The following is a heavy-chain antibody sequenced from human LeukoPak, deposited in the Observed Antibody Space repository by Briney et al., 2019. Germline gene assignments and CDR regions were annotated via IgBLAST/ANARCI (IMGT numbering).Heavy chain of an antibody. CDR3: AKDYSKTSYYGSGTYYRPNWFDP. Sequence: PSETLSLTCSVSGYSISISYHWAWIRQAPGKGLEWIGSIYHSGSAYYNPSLKSRVTISVDTSKNQFFLKLSSVTAADTAVYYCAKDYSKTSYYGSGTYYRPNWFDPWGQGTLVTVSS. V-gene: IGHV4-38-2*02. J-gene: IGHJ5*02. CDR2: IYHSGSA. CDR1: GYSISISYH. D-gene: IGHD3-10*01.